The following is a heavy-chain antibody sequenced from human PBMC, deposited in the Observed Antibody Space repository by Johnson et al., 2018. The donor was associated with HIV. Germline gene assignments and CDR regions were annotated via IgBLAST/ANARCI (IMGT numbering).Heavy chain of an antibody. CDR3: ARDRDRLNWNYGALDI. V-gene: IGHV3-33*08. Sequence: QVQLVESGGGVVQPGRSLRLSCAASGFTLTNYPMHWVRQAPGKGLEWVAFIRYDGSNKYYADSVKGRFTISRDNSKNTLYLQMDSLRVEDTAVYYCARDRDRLNWNYGALDIWGQGTMVTVSS. CDR2: IRYDGSNK. J-gene: IGHJ3*02. CDR1: GFTLTNYP. D-gene: IGHD1-7*01.